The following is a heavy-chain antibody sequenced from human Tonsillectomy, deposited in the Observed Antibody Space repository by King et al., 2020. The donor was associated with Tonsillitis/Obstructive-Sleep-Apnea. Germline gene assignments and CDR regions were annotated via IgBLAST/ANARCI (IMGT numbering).Heavy chain of an antibody. D-gene: IGHD4-17*01. J-gene: IGHJ6*03. CDR3: ARGVTTHRGYYMDV. CDR2: ISYDGSNK. CDR1: GFTFSSYA. V-gene: IGHV3-30*01. Sequence: VQLVESGGGVVQPGRSLRLSCAASGFTFSSYAMHWVRQAPGKGLEWVAVISYDGSNKYYADSVKGRFTISRDNSKNTLYLQMNSLRAEDTAVYYCARGVTTHRGYYMDVWGKGTTVTVSS.